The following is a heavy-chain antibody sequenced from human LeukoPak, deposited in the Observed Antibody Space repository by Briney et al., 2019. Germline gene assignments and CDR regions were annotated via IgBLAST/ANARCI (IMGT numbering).Heavy chain of an antibody. V-gene: IGHV1-69*13. CDR3: ARWTYLERYYYYGMDV. J-gene: IGHJ6*02. D-gene: IGHD1-1*01. Sequence: ASVKVSCKASGGTFSSYAISWVRQAPGQGLEWMGGIIPIFGTANYAQKFQGRITITADESTSTAYMELSSLRSVDTAVYYCARWTYLERYYYYGMDVWGQGTTVTVSS. CDR1: GGTFSSYA. CDR2: IIPIFGTA.